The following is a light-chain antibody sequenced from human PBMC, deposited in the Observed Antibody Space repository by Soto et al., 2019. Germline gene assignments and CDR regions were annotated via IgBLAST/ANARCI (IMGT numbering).Light chain of an antibody. CDR3: QQYNNWPPI. V-gene: IGKV3D-15*01. J-gene: IGKJ4*01. CDR1: QSIRNN. Sequence: EIVLTQSPGTLSLSPGERATLSCRASQSIRNNFLAWYQQKPGQAPRLLNYGASSRATGLPDRISGSGSGTEFTLTISSLQSDDFAVYSCQQYNNWPPIFGGGTKVDIK. CDR2: GAS.